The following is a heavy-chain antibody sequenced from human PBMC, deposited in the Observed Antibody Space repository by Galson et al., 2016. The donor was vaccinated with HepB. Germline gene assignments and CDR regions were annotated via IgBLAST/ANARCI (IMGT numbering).Heavy chain of an antibody. CDR3: ARVWGGGLDY. D-gene: IGHD3-16*01. J-gene: IGHJ4*02. CDR2: ISSSSSYL. V-gene: IGHV3-21*01. Sequence: SLRLSCAASGFTFSSYSMNWVRQAPGKGLEWVSSISSSSSYLYYADSVKGRFTISRDNAKNSLYLQMNSLRAEDTAVYYCARVWGGGLDYWGQGTLVTVSS. CDR1: GFTFSSYS.